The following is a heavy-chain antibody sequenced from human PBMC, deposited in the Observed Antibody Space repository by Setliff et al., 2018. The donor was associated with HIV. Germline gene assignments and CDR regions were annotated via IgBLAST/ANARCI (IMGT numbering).Heavy chain of an antibody. D-gene: IGHD2-15*01. CDR3: ALPYCSGGNCWSSASLPPAGWFDP. CDR1: GGTFSSYV. V-gene: IGHV1-69*05. CDR2: IIPMYGVT. J-gene: IGHJ5*02. Sequence: GASVKVSCKASGGTFSSYVISWVRQAPGQGPEWMGGIIPMYGVTNYAQKFQGRVTITTDESTSTAYMELSSLRSEDTAMYYCALPYCSGGNCWSSASLPPAGWFDPWGQGTLVTVSS.